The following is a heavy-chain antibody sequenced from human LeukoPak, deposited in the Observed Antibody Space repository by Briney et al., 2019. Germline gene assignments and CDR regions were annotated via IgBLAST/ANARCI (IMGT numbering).Heavy chain of an antibody. Sequence: GGSLSLSCAASGFTFSSYSMNWVRQAPGKGLEWVSSITSSSSYIYYADSVKGRFTISRYNAKNSVYLQMNSLRAEDTAVYYCARAEGDYYDSSGYPDWGQGTLVTVSS. V-gene: IGHV3-21*01. CDR2: ITSSSSYI. CDR3: ARAEGDYYDSSGYPD. CDR1: GFTFSSYS. J-gene: IGHJ4*02. D-gene: IGHD3-22*01.